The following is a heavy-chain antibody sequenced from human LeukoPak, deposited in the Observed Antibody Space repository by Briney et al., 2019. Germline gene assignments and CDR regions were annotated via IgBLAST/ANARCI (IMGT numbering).Heavy chain of an antibody. CDR1: GYTFTSYG. D-gene: IGHD6-13*01. V-gene: IGHV1-18*01. CDR2: ISAYNGNT. Sequence: GASVKVSCKASGYTFTSYGISWVRQAPGQGLEWMGWISAYNGNTNYAQKLQGRVTMTTDTSTSTAYMELRSLRSDDTAVYYCARGSKAAAGTMGYYYYYYMDVWGKGTTVTVSS. J-gene: IGHJ6*03. CDR3: ARGSKAAAGTMGYYYYYYMDV.